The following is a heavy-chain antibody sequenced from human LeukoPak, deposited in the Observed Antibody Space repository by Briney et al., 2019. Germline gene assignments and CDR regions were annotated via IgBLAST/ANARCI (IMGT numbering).Heavy chain of an antibody. Sequence: PGVSLRLSCAASGFTFDDYAMHWVRQAPGKGLKWVSGISWNSGSIGYADSVKGRFTISRDNAKNSLYLQMNSLRAEDTALYYCAKTLPSYSSSWYDYWGQGTLVTVSS. D-gene: IGHD6-13*01. CDR1: GFTFDDYA. CDR2: ISWNSGSI. V-gene: IGHV3-9*01. J-gene: IGHJ4*02. CDR3: AKTLPSYSSSWYDY.